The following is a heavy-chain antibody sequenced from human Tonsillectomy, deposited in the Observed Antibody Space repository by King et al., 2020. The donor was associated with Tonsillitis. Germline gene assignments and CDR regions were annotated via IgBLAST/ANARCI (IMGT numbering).Heavy chain of an antibody. V-gene: IGHV3-30*04. CDR1: GFTFSSYA. J-gene: IGHJ4*02. Sequence: VQLVESGGGVVQPGRSLRLSCAASGFTFSSYAMHWVRQAPGKGLEWVAVISYDGSNKYYADSVKGRFTISRDNSKNTLYLQMNSLRAEDTAVYYCARVPNDYYDSSGYYYAAAGWGQGTLVTVSS. D-gene: IGHD3-22*01. CDR3: ARVPNDYYDSSGYYYAAAG. CDR2: ISYDGSNK.